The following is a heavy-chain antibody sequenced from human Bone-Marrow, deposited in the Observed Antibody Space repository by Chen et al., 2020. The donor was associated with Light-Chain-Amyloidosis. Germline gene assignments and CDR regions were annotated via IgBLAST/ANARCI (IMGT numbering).Heavy chain of an antibody. Sequence: VQLVESGGGLVQPGGSLRLSCVGSGFTFSNYAMTWVRQAPGKGLEWVSVARGSDGPTYYADSVRGRFTIYRDNSKNTLYLQMNSLRAEDTAVYYCAKDRCTSISCSDFDYWGQGTLVTVSS. CDR3: AKDRCTSISCSDFDY. CDR1: GFTFSNYA. CDR2: ARGSDGPT. J-gene: IGHJ4*02. D-gene: IGHD2-2*01. V-gene: IGHV3-23*04.